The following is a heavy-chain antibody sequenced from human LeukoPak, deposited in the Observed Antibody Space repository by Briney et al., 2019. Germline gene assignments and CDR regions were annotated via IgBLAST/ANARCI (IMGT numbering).Heavy chain of an antibody. CDR3: ARGGYYYDSSGFGY. CDR1: GGSISSSSYY. J-gene: IGHJ4*02. D-gene: IGHD3-22*01. CDR2: IYYSGST. Sequence: SETLSLTCTVSGGSISSSSYYWGWIRQPPGKGLEWIGYIYYSGSTNYNPSLKSRVTISVDTSKNQFSLKLSSVTAADTAVYYCARGGYYYDSSGFGYWGQGTLVTVSS. V-gene: IGHV4-61*05.